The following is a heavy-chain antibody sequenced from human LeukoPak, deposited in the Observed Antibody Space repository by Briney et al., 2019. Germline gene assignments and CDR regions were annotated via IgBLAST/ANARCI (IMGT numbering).Heavy chain of an antibody. CDR2: IIPIFGTA. CDR1: GGTFSSYA. D-gene: IGHD2-2*01. Sequence: SVKVSCKASGGTFSSYAISWVRQAPGQGLAWVGGIIPIFGTANYAQQFQGRVTIPADESTSTAYMELSSLRCEDTAVYYCARVDCSSTSWYAVVNYWGQGTLVTVSS. V-gene: IGHV1-69*13. J-gene: IGHJ4*02. CDR3: ARVDCSSTSWYAVVNY.